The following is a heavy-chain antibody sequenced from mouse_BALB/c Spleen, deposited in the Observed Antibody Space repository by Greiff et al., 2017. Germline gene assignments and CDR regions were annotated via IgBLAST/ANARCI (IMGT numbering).Heavy chain of an antibody. V-gene: IGHV1-5*01. CDR2: IYPGNSDT. CDR3: TREGDGYWGY. CDR1: GYPFTSYW. D-gene: IGHD2-3*01. Sequence: VQLQQSGTVLARPGASVKMSCKASGYPFTSYWMHWVKQRPGQGLEWIGAIYPGNSDTSYNQKFKGKAKLTAVTSTSTAYMEHSSLTNEDYAVYYCTREGDGYWGYWGQGTTRTVSA. J-gene: IGHJ2*01.